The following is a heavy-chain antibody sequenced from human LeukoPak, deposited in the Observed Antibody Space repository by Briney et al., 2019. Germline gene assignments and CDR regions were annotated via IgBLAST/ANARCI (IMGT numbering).Heavy chain of an antibody. D-gene: IGHD6-19*01. CDR2: ISWNSVNI. J-gene: IGHJ4*02. V-gene: IGHV3-9*03. Sequence: GGSLRLSCAASGFTFDDYAMHWVRQAPGKGLEWVSGISWNSVNIGYADSVKGRFTISRDNAKNSLYLQMNSLRAEDVALYYCAKDRGSSGWGPDYWGQGTLVTVSS. CDR1: GFTFDDYA. CDR3: AKDRGSSGWGPDY.